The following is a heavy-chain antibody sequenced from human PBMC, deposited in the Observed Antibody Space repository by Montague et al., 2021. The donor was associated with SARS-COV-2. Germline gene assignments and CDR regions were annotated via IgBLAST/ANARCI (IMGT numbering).Heavy chain of an antibody. Sequence: SFRLSCAASGFTFSTYTMHWVRQAPGKGLEWVALISDDGRNKYYXDPVKGRFSISRDNSKNTLSLQMNSLRAEDTAVYYCARDRNYDRPYAMDVWGQGTTVTVSS. D-gene: IGHD3-22*01. CDR1: GFTFSTYT. J-gene: IGHJ6*02. V-gene: IGHV3-30*04. CDR3: ARDRNYDRPYAMDV. CDR2: ISDDGRNK.